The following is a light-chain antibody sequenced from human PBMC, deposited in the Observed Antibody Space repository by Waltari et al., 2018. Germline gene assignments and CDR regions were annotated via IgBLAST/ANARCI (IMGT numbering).Light chain of an antibody. Sequence: QAVVTQEPSLTVSPGGTVTLTCGSSTGAVTNGHSPYWFQQKRGQAPRTLIYDTTDRHSWTPARFSGSLRGGKAALTLSGAQPEDEADYYCFLSYGGARVFGGGTKLTVL. CDR1: TGAVTNGHS. J-gene: IGLJ3*02. V-gene: IGLV7-46*01. CDR3: FLSYGGARV. CDR2: DTT.